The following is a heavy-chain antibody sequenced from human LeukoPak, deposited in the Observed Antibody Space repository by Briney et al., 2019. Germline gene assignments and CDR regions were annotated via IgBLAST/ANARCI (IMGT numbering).Heavy chain of an antibody. CDR1: GDSISSYY. V-gene: IGHV4-59*06. J-gene: IGHJ5*02. Sequence: SETLSLTCTVSGDSISSYYWSWIRQPPGKGLEWIGYIYYSGSTYYNPSLKSRVAISVDTSKNQFSLKLSSVTAADTAVYYCARGYCSGGSCYWFDPWGQGTLVTVSS. D-gene: IGHD2-15*01. CDR2: IYYSGST. CDR3: ARGYCSGGSCYWFDP.